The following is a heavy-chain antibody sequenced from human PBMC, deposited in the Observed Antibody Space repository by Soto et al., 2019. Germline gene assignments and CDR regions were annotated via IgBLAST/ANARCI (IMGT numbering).Heavy chain of an antibody. J-gene: IGHJ6*03. CDR3: AKSLVFVEPAYMVV. Sequence: QVQLVQSGAEVKKPGSSVKVSCEASGGTFTSYIFTWVRQAPGQGLEWMGRSIPIQGTADYALKFQDRVTMIADKSTHTVYMELRSLRPDDTVGYYCAKSLVFVEPAYMVVWGKGTTVTVSS. V-gene: IGHV1-69*08. CDR1: GGTFTSYI. CDR2: SIPIQGTA. D-gene: IGHD3-3*01.